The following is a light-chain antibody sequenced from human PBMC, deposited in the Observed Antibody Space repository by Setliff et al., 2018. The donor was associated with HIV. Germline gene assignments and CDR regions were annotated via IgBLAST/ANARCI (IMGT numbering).Light chain of an antibody. CDR2: KNN. J-gene: IGLJ1*01. Sequence: QSVLTQPPSASGTPGQRVTISCSGSSSNIGSNYVYWYQQLPGTAPKLLIYKNNQRPSGVPDRFSGSMSGTSASLAISGLRSEDEADYYCAAWDDNLSEVVGTGTKV. V-gene: IGLV1-47*01. CDR3: AAWDDNLSEV. CDR1: SSNIGSNY.